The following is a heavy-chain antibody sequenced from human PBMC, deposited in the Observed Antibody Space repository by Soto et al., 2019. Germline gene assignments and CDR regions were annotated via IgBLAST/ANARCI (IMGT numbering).Heavy chain of an antibody. Sequence: PGGSLRLSCAASGFTFSSYAMHWVRQAPGKGLEWVAVISYDGSNKYYADSVKGRFTISRDNSKNTLYVQMNSLRVEDTAVYHCAKIPTGSGSSKFDYWGQGIQVTVSS. J-gene: IGHJ4*02. V-gene: IGHV3-30-3*02. CDR2: ISYDGSNK. CDR3: AKIPTGSGSSKFDY. D-gene: IGHD3-10*01. CDR1: GFTFSSYA.